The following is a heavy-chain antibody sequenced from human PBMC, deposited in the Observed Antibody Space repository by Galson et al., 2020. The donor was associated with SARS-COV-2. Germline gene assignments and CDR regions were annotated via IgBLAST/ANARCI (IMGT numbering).Heavy chain of an antibody. J-gene: IGHJ6*02. Sequence: GESLKISCKGSGYSFTSYWIGWVRQMPGKGLEWMGIIYPGDSDTRYSPSFQGQVTISADKSISTAYLQWSSLKASDTAMYYGARTPPGIAAAGYYYYGMDVWGQGTTVTVSS. CDR3: ARTPPGIAAAGYYYYGMDV. CDR2: IYPGDSDT. CDR1: GYSFTSYW. V-gene: IGHV5-51*01. D-gene: IGHD6-13*01.